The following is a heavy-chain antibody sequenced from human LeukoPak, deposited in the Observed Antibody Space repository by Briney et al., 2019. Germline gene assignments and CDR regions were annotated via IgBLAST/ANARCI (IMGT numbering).Heavy chain of an antibody. CDR1: GFTFSNYW. J-gene: IGHJ4*02. D-gene: IGHD5-12*01. V-gene: IGHV3-74*01. CDR2: INSDGRST. CDR3: AKFGGYDFAMGYYFDY. Sequence: GGSLRLSCAASGFTFSNYWMHWVRQAPGKGLVWVSRINSDGRSTKYADSVKGRFTISRDNSKNTLYLQMNSLRAEDTAVYYCAKFGGYDFAMGYYFDYWGQGTLVTVSS.